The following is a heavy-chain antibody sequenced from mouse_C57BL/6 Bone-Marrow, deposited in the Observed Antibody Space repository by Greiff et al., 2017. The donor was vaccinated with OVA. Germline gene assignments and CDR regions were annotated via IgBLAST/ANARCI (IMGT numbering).Heavy chain of an antibody. J-gene: IGHJ2*01. CDR3: ARGRVTSFDY. CDR1: GFSLTSYG. CDR2: IWSGGST. V-gene: IGHV2-2*01. Sequence: VNLVESGPGLVQPSQSLSITCTVSGFSLTSYGVHWVRQSPGKGLEWLGVIWSGGSTDYNAAFISRLSISKDNSKSQVFFKMNSLQADDTAIYYCARGRVTSFDYWGQGTTLTVSS. D-gene: IGHD2-2*01.